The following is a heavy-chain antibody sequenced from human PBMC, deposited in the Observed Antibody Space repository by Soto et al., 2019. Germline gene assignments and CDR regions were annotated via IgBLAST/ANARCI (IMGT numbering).Heavy chain of an antibody. Sequence: ESGPTVVNPTPTLTLTCTFSGFSLSTSGMCVSWIRQPPGKALEWLALIDWDDDKYYSTSLKTRLTISKDTSKNQVVLTMTNMDPVDTATYYCALTYGSGSRGFYYFDYWGQGTLVTVSS. J-gene: IGHJ4*02. CDR2: IDWDDDK. V-gene: IGHV2-70*01. D-gene: IGHD3-10*01. CDR1: GFSLSTSGMC. CDR3: ALTYGSGSRGFYYFDY.